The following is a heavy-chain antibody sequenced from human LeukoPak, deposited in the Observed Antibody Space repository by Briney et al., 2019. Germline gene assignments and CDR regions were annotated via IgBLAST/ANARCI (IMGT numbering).Heavy chain of an antibody. CDR3: AKEGGSYGSFDY. D-gene: IGHD1-26*01. CDR1: SNYG. CDR2: IRYDGANE. J-gene: IGHJ4*02. V-gene: IGHV3-30*02. Sequence: PGGSLRLSCAAFSNYGMNWVRQAPGKGLEWVAFIRYDGANEHYTDSVKGRFTISRDNSKNIVYLQMNSLRTEDTAVYYCAKEGGSYGSFDYWGQGTLVTVSS.